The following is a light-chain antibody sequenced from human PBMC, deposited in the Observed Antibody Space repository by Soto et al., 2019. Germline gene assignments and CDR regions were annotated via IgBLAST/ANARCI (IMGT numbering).Light chain of an antibody. CDR3: SSYTTSSTVI. CDR2: GDN. Sequence: QSVLTQPPSVSGAPGQRVSISCTGSTSNIGAPYDVHWYQHLPGTAPKLLIYGDNNRPSGVPDRFSGSKSGNTASLTISGLQAEDEADYYCSSYTTSSTVIFGGGTKLT. V-gene: IGLV1-40*01. CDR1: TSNIGAPYD. J-gene: IGLJ2*01.